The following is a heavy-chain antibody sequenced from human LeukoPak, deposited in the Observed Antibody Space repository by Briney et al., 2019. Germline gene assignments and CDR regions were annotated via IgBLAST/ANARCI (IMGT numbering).Heavy chain of an antibody. CDR3: AKDRGTPDAFNL. CDR1: GFTFKVFW. Sequence: GGSLRLSCVGSGFTFKVFWMHGVRQVPGKGLVWVSRINTEGTNAVYEDSVKGRFTISRDNAKNTLYLQMSSLRAEDTAVYYCAKDRGTPDAFNLWGQGTMVTVSS. D-gene: IGHD2-15*01. V-gene: IGHV3-74*01. J-gene: IGHJ3*01. CDR2: INTEGTNA.